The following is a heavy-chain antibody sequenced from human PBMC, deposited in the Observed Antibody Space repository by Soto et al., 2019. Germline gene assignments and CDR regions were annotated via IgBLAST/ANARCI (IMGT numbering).Heavy chain of an antibody. CDR3: QTVAHSSSSPTDH. J-gene: IGHJ4*02. CDR2: ISYDGSNK. V-gene: IGHV3-30*03. CDR1: GFTFSSYG. Sequence: PGGSLRLSCAASGFTFSSYGMHWVRQAPGKGLEWVAVISYDGSNKYYADSVKGRFTISRDNSKNTLYLQMNSLRAEDKAVSYSQTVAHSSSSPTDHWGQGTLVTVSS. D-gene: IGHD6-6*01.